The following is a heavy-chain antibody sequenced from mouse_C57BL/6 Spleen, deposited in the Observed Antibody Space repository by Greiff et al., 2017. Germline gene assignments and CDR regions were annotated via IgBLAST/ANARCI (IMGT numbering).Heavy chain of an antibody. CDR2: IDPETGGT. V-gene: IGHV1-15*01. J-gene: IGHJ1*03. CDR3: TREYYSNDGYVDV. CDR1: GYTFTDYE. Sequence: QVQLQQSGAELVRPGASVTLSCKASGYTFTDYEMHWVKQTPVHGLEWIGAIDPETGGTAYNQKFKGKAILTADKSSSTAYMGLRSLTSEDSADYYWTREYYSNDGYVDVWGTGTTVTVSS. D-gene: IGHD2-12*01.